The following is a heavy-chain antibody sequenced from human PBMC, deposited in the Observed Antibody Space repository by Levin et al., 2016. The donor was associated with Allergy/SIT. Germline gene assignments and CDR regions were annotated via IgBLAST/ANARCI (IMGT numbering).Heavy chain of an antibody. D-gene: IGHD1-1*01. V-gene: IGHV3-15*01. CDR3: TTDLPATAGTSFQH. J-gene: IGHJ1*01. CDR2: IKSKFDGGTT. CDR1: GFTFSNLW. Sequence: GESLKISCVASGFTFSNLWMSWVRQAPGKGLEWVGRIKSKFDGGTTDYAAPVKDRFTISRDDSKNMVYLQMNSLKTDDTAVYYCTTDLPATAGTSFQHWGQGTLVTVSS.